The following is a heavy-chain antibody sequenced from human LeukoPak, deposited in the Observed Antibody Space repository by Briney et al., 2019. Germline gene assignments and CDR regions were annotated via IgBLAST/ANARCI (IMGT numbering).Heavy chain of an antibody. CDR2: INPSGGST. Sequence: ASVKVSCKASGYTFTSYYVHWVRQAPGQGLEWMGIINPSGGSTSYAQKFQGRVTMTRDTSTSTVYMELRSLRSDDTAVYYCARGGDDSDFWSGHNWFDPWGQGTLVTVSS. D-gene: IGHD3-3*01. V-gene: IGHV1-46*01. CDR1: GYTFTSYY. J-gene: IGHJ5*02. CDR3: ARGGDDSDFWSGHNWFDP.